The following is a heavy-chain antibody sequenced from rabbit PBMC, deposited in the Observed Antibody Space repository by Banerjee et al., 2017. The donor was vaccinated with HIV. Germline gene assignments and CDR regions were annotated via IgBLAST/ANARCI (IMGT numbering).Heavy chain of an antibody. CDR1: GFSFSSSHS. J-gene: IGHJ4*01. D-gene: IGHD6-1*01. V-gene: IGHV1S43*01. Sequence: QEQLVESGGDLVKPGASLTLTCTASGFSFSSSHSMCWVRQAPGKGLEWIACIYTSSGSTWYASRAQGRFTISRSTSLNTVDLKMTSLTAADTATYFCARGDTYGYAGYANFNLWGPGTLVTVS. CDR3: ARGDTYGYAGYANFNL. CDR2: IYTSSGST.